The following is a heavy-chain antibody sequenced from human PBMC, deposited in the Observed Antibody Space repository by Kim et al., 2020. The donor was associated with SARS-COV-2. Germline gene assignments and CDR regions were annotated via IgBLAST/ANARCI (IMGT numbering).Heavy chain of an antibody. CDR3: ARDGELYSSGKDAFDI. J-gene: IGHJ3*02. CDR1: GFTFSSYW. Sequence: GGSLRLSCAASGFTFSSYWMTWVRQAPGKGLEWVANIKQDGNQKYYVDSVKGRFTISRDNAQNSLYLQMNSLRAEDTAVYDCARDGELYSSGKDAFDIWGQGTMVTVSS. CDR2: IKQDGNQK. D-gene: IGHD6-19*01. V-gene: IGHV3-7*01.